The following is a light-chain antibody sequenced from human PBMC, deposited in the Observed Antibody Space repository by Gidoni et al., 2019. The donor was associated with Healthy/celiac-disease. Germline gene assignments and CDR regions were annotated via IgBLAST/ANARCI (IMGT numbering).Light chain of an antibody. CDR3: QVWDSSSDHVV. J-gene: IGLJ2*01. Sequence: SYVLTQPPSVSGAPGQTPRITCVGNNIGSKSVQWYQQKPGQGPVLVVYDASDRPSGTRERLSSSNSGNTETLNISRVEAGDEAEYYCQVWDSSSDHVVFGGGTKLNVL. CDR2: DAS. CDR1: NIGSKS. V-gene: IGLV3-21*02.